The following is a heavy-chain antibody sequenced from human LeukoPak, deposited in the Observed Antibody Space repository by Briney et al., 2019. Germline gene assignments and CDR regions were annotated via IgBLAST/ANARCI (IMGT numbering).Heavy chain of an antibody. CDR2: ISWNSGNI. V-gene: IGHV3-9*03. Sequence: GGSLRLSCVASGFTFDDYAMHWVRQPPGKGLEWVSGISWNSGNIGYGGSVKGRFIISRDNAKSTLYLQMNSLRAEDMALYYCAKVMAAAGTKQFDDAFDVWGQGTMVIV. D-gene: IGHD6-13*01. J-gene: IGHJ3*01. CDR3: AKVMAAAGTKQFDDAFDV. CDR1: GFTFDDYA.